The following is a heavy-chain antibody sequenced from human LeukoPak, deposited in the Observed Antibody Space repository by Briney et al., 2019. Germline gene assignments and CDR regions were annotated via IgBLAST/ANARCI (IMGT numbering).Heavy chain of an antibody. CDR3: ARSPYSSSSIDY. J-gene: IGHJ4*02. D-gene: IGHD6-6*01. Sequence: GPTLVKPTQTLTLTCTFSGFSLSTSGVGVGWIRQPPGKALEWLAVIYWDDDRRYSPTLKSRLTITKDTSKNQVVLTMTNMDPVDTATYYCARSPYSSSSIDYWGQGTLVTVSS. CDR1: GFSLSTSGVG. CDR2: IYWDDDR. V-gene: IGHV2-5*02.